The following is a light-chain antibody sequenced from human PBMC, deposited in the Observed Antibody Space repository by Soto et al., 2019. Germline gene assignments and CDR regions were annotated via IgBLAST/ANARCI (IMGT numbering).Light chain of an antibody. J-gene: IGKJ1*01. CDR2: GAS. CDR3: QQSYSTPRT. CDR1: QTISSNY. Sequence: EIVLTHSPCTLSLSPLERATLSFRATQTISSNYLAWYQQKPGQAPKLLIHGASTRATGIPDRFSGSGSGTDFTLTISSLQPEDFATYYCQQSYSTPRTFGQGTKVDIK. V-gene: IGKV3-20*01.